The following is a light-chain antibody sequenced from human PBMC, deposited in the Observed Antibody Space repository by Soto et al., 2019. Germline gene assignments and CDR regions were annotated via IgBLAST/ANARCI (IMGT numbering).Light chain of an antibody. V-gene: IGLV2-14*01. J-gene: IGLJ2*01. Sequence: QSALTQPASVSGSPGQSITISCTGTSSDVGGYKYVSWYQHPPGKAPKLLIYEVSNRPSGVSNRFSGSKSGNTASLTISGLQDEDEADYYCTSYTSSSILIFGGGTKVTAL. CDR3: TSYTSSSILI. CDR2: EVS. CDR1: SSDVGGYKY.